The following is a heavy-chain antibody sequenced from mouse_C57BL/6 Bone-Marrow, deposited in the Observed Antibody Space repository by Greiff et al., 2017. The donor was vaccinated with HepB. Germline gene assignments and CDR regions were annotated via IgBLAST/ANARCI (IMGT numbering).Heavy chain of an antibody. J-gene: IGHJ4*01. D-gene: IGHD1-1*01. CDR3: AKRSSSYYYAMDY. CDR2: IWGGGST. Sequence: QVQLQQSGPGLVAPSQRLSITCTVSGFSFTSYGVDWVRQPPGKGLEWLGVIWGGGSTNYNSALMSRLSISKDNSKSQVFLKMNSLQTDDTAMYYCAKRSSSYYYAMDYWGQGTSVTVSS. CDR1: GFSFTSYG. V-gene: IGHV2-9*01.